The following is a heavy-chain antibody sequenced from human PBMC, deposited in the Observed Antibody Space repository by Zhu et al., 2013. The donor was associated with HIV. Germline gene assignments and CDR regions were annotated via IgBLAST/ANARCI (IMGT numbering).Heavy chain of an antibody. CDR1: GGSFSGYY. Sequence: QVQLQQWGAGLLKPSETLSLTCTVYGGSFSGYYWSWIRQPPGKGLEWIGEINHSGSTYYNPSLKSRVTISVDTSKNQFSLKLSSVTAADTAVYYCARDLSDYVWGSYRLVKGDAFDIWGQGTMVTVSS. V-gene: IGHV4-34*01. D-gene: IGHD3-16*02. CDR2: INHSGST. CDR3: ARDLSDYVWGSYRLVKGDAFDI. J-gene: IGHJ3*02.